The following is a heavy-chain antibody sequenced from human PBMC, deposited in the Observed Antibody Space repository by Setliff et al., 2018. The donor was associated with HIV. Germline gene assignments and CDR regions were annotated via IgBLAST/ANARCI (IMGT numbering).Heavy chain of an antibody. D-gene: IGHD2-2*01. V-gene: IGHV4-31*03. CDR1: GGSISSGYYY. J-gene: IGHJ4*02. CDR2: IYYSGNP. Sequence: PSETLSLTCTVSGGSISSGYYYWSWIRQHPGKGLEWIGYIYYSGNPFYNPSLRSRVTISLDTSKNQFSLKLSSVTAAVTAVYYCARGFDYAQRPPLYYFDYWGQGTLVTVSS. CDR3: ARGFDYAQRPPLYYFDY.